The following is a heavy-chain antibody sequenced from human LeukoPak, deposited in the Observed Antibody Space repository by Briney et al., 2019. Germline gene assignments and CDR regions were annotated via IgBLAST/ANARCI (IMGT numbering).Heavy chain of an antibody. V-gene: IGHV3-30*18. Sequence: AGGSLRLSCAASGFTFSSYGMHWVRQAPGKGLEWVAVISYDGSNKYYADSVKGRFTISRDNSKNTLYLQMNSLRAEDTAVYYCAKGKGIAVAGTGFNYWGQGTLVTVSS. CDR3: AKGKGIAVAGTGFNY. CDR1: GFTFSSYG. J-gene: IGHJ4*02. D-gene: IGHD6-19*01. CDR2: ISYDGSNK.